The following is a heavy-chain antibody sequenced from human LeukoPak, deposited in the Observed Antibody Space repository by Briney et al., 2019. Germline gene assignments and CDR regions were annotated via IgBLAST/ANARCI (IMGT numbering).Heavy chain of an antibody. Sequence: GGSLRLSCAASGFTFSSYAMHWVRQAPGKGLEWVAVISYDGSNKYYADSVKGRFTISRDNPKNTLYLQMNSLRAEDTAVYYCARDRRYYDSSGYPWWGQGTLVTVSS. V-gene: IGHV3-30-3*01. D-gene: IGHD3-22*01. CDR1: GFTFSSYA. CDR2: ISYDGSNK. J-gene: IGHJ4*02. CDR3: ARDRRYYDSSGYPW.